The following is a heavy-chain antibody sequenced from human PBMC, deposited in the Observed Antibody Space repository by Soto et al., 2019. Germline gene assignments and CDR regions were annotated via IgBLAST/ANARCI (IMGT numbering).Heavy chain of an antibody. CDR1: GFTFSSYW. CDR3: ARDREWGADDYC. Sequence: EVQLVESGGGLVQPGGSLRLSCAASGFTFSSYWMTWVRQAPGKGLEWVANIKEDGGEKKYVDSVKGRFTISRDNAKNSLYLPMNSLRVEDTAVYYCARDREWGADDYCWGQGTLVTVSS. CDR2: IKEDGGEK. D-gene: IGHD3-3*01. J-gene: IGHJ4*02. V-gene: IGHV3-7*01.